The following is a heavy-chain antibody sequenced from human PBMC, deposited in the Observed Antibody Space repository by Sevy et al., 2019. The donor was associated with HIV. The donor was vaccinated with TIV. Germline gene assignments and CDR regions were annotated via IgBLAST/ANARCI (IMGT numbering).Heavy chain of an antibody. CDR1: GASVTSGSFF. Sequence: SETLSLTCSVSGASVTSGSFFWTWIRQAPGKGLEWIGYIYYSGSTNYNPSLKSRVTFSVDTSKNQFSLKLRSVTAADTAVYYCARDQAESSSTGCLDSWGPGALVTVSS. D-gene: IGHD6-6*01. V-gene: IGHV4-61*01. J-gene: IGHJ4*02. CDR3: ARDQAESSSTGCLDS. CDR2: IYYSGST.